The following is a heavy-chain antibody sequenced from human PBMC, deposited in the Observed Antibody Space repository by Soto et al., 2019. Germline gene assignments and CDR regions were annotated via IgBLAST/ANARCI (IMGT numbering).Heavy chain of an antibody. CDR2: IRSKASGGTA. D-gene: IGHD3-10*01. J-gene: IGHJ3*01. Sequence: SLRLSCTASGFTFGDYAMSWVRQAPGKGLEWVGFIRSKASGGTAEYAASVKGRFTISRDDSKSIAYLQMNSLKTEDTAVYFCTRDQPITPWGQGTMVTVSS. CDR3: TRDQPITP. CDR1: GFTFGDYA. V-gene: IGHV3-49*04.